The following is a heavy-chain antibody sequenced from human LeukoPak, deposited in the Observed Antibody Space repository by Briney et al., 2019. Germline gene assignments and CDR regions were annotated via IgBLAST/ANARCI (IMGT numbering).Heavy chain of an antibody. CDR2: IYHSGSS. J-gene: IGHJ4*02. V-gene: IGHV4-4*03. CDR3: AGKDFGTQNFDF. Sequence: PETLSLTCDVSGGSITNSKWWTWLRQPPGKGLEWIGEIYHSGSSNYNPSLRSRVTISVDKSKNQFSLKLYSVTAADTALYYCAGKDFGTQNFDFWGQGTLVTVSS. CDR1: GGSITNSKW. D-gene: IGHD3-10*01.